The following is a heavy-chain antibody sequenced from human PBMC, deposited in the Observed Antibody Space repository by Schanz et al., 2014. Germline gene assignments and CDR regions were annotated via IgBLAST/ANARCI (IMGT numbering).Heavy chain of an antibody. CDR3: TRGGYSYALSAFDI. J-gene: IGHJ3*02. CDR2: ISPYNGNT. D-gene: IGHD5-18*01. Sequence: QVQLVQSGAEVKKPGASVKVSCKSSGGTFSSYAISWVRQAPGQGLEWMGRISPYNGNTNYAQKLQGRVTMTTDTSTGTAYMELRSLRSDDTALYYCTRGGYSYALSAFDIWGQGAMVAVSS. V-gene: IGHV1-18*01. CDR1: GGTFSSYA.